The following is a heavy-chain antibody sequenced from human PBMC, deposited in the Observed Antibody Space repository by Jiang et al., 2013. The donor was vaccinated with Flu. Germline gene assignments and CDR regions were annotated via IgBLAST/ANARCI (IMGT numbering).Heavy chain of an antibody. CDR1: GGSINNYY. J-gene: IGHJ6*02. V-gene: IGHV4-4*07. D-gene: IGHD3-16*01. CDR2: MYISGNT. Sequence: LLKPSETLSLTCDVSGGSINNYYWSWIWQPAGKGLEWIGRMYISGNTDFNPSLNPSLKSRVTMSVDASKNQFFLKLTSVTAADTAVYYCAREYYDLGSDGLYYYCGMDVWGQGTTVIVSS. CDR3: AREYYDLGSDGLYYYCGMDV.